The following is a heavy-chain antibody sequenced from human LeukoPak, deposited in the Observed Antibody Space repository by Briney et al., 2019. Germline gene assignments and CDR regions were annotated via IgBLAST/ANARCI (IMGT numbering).Heavy chain of an antibody. CDR3: ARDRYGDPDY. J-gene: IGHJ4*02. V-gene: IGHV3-23*01. CDR2: ISGSGGST. Sequence: GALRLSCAASGFTFSSYAMSWVRQAPGKGLEWVSAISGSGGSTYYADSVKGRFTISRDNSKNTLYLQMNSLRAEDTAVYYCARDRYGDPDYWGQGTLVTVSS. D-gene: IGHD4-17*01. CDR1: GFTFSSYA.